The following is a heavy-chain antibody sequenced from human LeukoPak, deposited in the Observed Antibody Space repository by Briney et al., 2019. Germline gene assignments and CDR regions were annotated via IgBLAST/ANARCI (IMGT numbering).Heavy chain of an antibody. Sequence: ASVKVSCKASGGTFSSYAISWVRQAPGQGLEWMGRIIPILGIANYAQKFQGRVTITADKSTSTAYMELSSLRSEDTAVYYCARARSSSGYIDYWGQGTLVTVSS. CDR1: GGTFSSYA. CDR3: ARARSSSGYIDY. V-gene: IGHV1-69*04. CDR2: IIPILGIA. J-gene: IGHJ4*02. D-gene: IGHD3-22*01.